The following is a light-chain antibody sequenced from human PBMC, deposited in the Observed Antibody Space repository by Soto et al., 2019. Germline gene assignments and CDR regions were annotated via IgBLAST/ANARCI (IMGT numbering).Light chain of an antibody. CDR2: AAS. J-gene: IGKJ4*01. CDR3: QHSYSSPLT. V-gene: IGKV1-39*01. Sequence: DIQMTQSPSSLSASVGDRVTITCRASQSISSYLNWYRQKPGKAPKLLIYAASSLQSGVPSRFSGSGSGTDFTLTISSLQPEDFATYYCQHSYSSPLTFGGGTKVEIK. CDR1: QSISSY.